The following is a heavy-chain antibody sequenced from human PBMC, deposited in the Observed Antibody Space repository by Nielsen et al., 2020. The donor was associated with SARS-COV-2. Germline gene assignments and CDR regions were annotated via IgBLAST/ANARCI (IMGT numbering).Heavy chain of an antibody. CDR3: AKRDPTGYSFDF. V-gene: IGHV3-23*01. D-gene: IGHD1-14*01. Sequence: GESLKISCAASGFTFSSYRMSWVRQAPGKGLEWVSTVSGGGGSTNYADSVKGRFTISRDNSKSTLCLQMNSLNVEDTALYYCAKRDPTGYSFDFWGQGALVAVSS. CDR2: VSGGGGST. J-gene: IGHJ4*02. CDR1: GFTFSSYR.